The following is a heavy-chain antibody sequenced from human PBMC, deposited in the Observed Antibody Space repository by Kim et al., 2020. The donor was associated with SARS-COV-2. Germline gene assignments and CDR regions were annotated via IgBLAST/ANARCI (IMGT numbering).Heavy chain of an antibody. J-gene: IGHJ6*02. V-gene: IGHV3-33*01. CDR3: ARDPSERGWYHYYYYYGMDV. Sequence: GGSLRLSCAASGFTFSSYGMHWVRQAPGKGLEWVAVIWYDGSNKYYADSVKGRFIISRDNSKNTLYLQMNSLRAEDTAVYYCARDPSERGWYHYYYYYGMDVWGQGTTVTVSS. CDR2: IWYDGSNK. D-gene: IGHD6-19*01. CDR1: GFTFSSYG.